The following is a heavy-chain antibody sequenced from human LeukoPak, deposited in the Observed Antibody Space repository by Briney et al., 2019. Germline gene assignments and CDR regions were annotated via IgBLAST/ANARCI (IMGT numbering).Heavy chain of an antibody. CDR2: ISAYNGNT. Sequence: ASVKVSCKASGYTFTSYGISWVRQAPGQGLEWMGWISAYNGNTNYAQKLQGRVTMTTDTSTSTAYMELRSLRSDDTAVYYCARDPDAYYYDSSGYLPPDYWGQGTLVTVSS. D-gene: IGHD3-22*01. CDR1: GYTFTSYG. CDR3: ARDPDAYYYDSSGYLPPDY. V-gene: IGHV1-18*01. J-gene: IGHJ4*02.